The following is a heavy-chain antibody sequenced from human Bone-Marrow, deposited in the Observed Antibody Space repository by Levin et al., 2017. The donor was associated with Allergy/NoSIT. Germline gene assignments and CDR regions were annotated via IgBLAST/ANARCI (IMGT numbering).Heavy chain of an antibody. CDR1: GFTFSDHY. Sequence: GGSLRLSCAASGFTFSDHYMDWARQAPGRGLEWVGRIRNKATSYTTEYAASVKGRFTISRDDSKNSLYLQMSSLKTEDTAVYYCASLAGGIYSSSRGNLWGRGTLVTVSS. V-gene: IGHV3-72*01. CDR2: IRNKATSYTT. CDR3: ASLAGGIYSSSRGNL. J-gene: IGHJ2*01. D-gene: IGHD6-6*01.